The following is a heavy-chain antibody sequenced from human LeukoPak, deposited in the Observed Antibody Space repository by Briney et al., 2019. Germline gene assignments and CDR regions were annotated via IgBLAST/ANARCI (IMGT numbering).Heavy chain of an antibody. CDR1: GGSISSSNW. Sequence: SGTLSLTCAVSGGSISSSNWWSWVRQPPGKGLEWIGEIYHSGSTNYNPSLKSRVTISVGTSKNQFSLKLSSVTAADTAVYYCARHILGGSYFDYWGQGTLVTVSS. J-gene: IGHJ4*02. V-gene: IGHV4-4*02. D-gene: IGHD1-26*01. CDR3: ARHILGGSYFDY. CDR2: IYHSGST.